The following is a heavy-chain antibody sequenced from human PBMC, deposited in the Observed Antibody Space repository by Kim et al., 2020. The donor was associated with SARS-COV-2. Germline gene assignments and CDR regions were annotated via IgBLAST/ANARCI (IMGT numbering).Heavy chain of an antibody. J-gene: IGHJ4*02. Sequence: GGSLRLSCAASGFTFSSYAMSWVRQAPGKGLEWVSAISGSGGSTYYADSVKGRFTISRDNSKNTLYLQMNSLRAEDTAVYYCAKVGGYVDIVATIVFDYWGQGTLVTVSS. CDR1: GFTFSSYA. CDR3: AKVGGYVDIVATIVFDY. D-gene: IGHD5-12*01. V-gene: IGHV3-23*01. CDR2: ISGSGGST.